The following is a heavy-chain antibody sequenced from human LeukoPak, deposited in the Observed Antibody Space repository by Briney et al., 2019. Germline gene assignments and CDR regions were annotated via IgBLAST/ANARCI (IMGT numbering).Heavy chain of an antibody. D-gene: IGHD6-13*01. Sequence: GGSLGLSCAASGFTFSSYAMHWVRQAPGKGLEYVSAISSNGGSTYYANSVKGRFTISRDNSKNTLYLQMGSLRAEDMAVYYCARSSEIAAAFDYWGQGTLVTVSS. J-gene: IGHJ4*02. CDR2: ISSNGGST. CDR1: GFTFSSYA. CDR3: ARSSEIAAAFDY. V-gene: IGHV3-64*01.